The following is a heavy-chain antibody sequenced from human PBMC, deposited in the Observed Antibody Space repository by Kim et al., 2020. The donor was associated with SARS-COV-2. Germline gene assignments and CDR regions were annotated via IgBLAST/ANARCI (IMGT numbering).Heavy chain of an antibody. V-gene: IGHV4-4*02. Sequence: SETLSLTCAVFGGSVSSTNWWTWVRQPPGKGLEWIGQISYSGSTTYNPSLKSRVTISVDTSYNHFSLRLTCVTAADTAVYYCARLGSQYSSWFDPWGQGTLVTVSS. CDR1: GGSVSSTNW. CDR2: ISYSGST. D-gene: IGHD6-13*01. CDR3: ARLGSQYSSWFDP. J-gene: IGHJ5*02.